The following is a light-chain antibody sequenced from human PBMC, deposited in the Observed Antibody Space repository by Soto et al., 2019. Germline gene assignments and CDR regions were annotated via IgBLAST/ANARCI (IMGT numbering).Light chain of an antibody. J-gene: IGLJ1*01. V-gene: IGLV2-11*01. CDR2: DVT. CDR1: SSDVGVYNY. CDR3: SSHAGSSVV. Sequence: QSVLTQPRSVSGSPGQSVTISCTGTSSDVGVYNYVSWYQQHPGKAPKLMIYDVTTRPSGVPDRFSGSKSGNTASLTISGLQAEDEADYYCSSHAGSSVVLGTGTKVTV.